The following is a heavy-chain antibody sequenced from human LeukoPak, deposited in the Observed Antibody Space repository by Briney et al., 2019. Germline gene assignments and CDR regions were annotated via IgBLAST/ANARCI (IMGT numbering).Heavy chain of an antibody. J-gene: IGHJ5*02. D-gene: IGHD4-17*01. CDR1: GYTFTSYA. Sequence: ASVKVSCKASGYTFTSYAMNWVRQAPGQGLEWMGWINTNTGDPTYAQAFTGRFVFSLDTSVSTAYLQISSLKADDTAVFYCARGRRGGDYSSDRFDPWGQGTLVTVSS. CDR3: ARGRRGGDYSSDRFDP. V-gene: IGHV7-4-1*02. CDR2: INTNTGDP.